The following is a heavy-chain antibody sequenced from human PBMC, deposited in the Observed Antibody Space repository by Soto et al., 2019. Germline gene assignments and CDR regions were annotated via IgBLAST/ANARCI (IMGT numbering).Heavy chain of an antibody. V-gene: IGHV3-13*04. Sequence: EVQLVESGGGLVQPGGSLRLSCAASGFTFSSYDMHWVRQATGKGLEWVSAIGIAGDTYYLGSVKGRFTISRENAKNSLYLQMNSLRAGDTAVYYCARPDSYGMDVWGQGTTVTVSS. CDR3: ARPDSYGMDV. J-gene: IGHJ6*02. CDR1: GFTFSSYD. D-gene: IGHD2-21*01. CDR2: IGIAGDT.